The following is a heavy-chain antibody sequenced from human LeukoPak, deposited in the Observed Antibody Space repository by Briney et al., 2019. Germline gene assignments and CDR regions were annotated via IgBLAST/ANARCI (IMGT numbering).Heavy chain of an antibody. D-gene: IGHD3-22*01. CDR2: ISYDGSNK. Sequence: PGRSLRLSCAASGFTFSSYAMHWVRQAPGKGLEWVAVISYDGSNKYYADSVKGRFTISRDNSKNTLYLQMNGLRAEDTAVYYCARGPYYYDSSGYYTDYWGQGTLVTVSS. V-gene: IGHV3-30-3*01. CDR1: GFTFSSYA. J-gene: IGHJ4*02. CDR3: ARGPYYYDSSGYYTDY.